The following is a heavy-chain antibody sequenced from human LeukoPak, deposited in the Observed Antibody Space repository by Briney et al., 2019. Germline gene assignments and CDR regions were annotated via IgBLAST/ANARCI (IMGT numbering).Heavy chain of an antibody. V-gene: IGHV4-34*01. Sequence: SETLSLTCAVYGESFSGYYWSWIRHPPGKGLEWIGEINHSGSTNYNPSLKSRVTISVDTSKNQFSLKLSSVTAADTAVYYCARSRTDYGDYYDAFDIWGQGTMVTVSS. D-gene: IGHD4-17*01. CDR2: INHSGST. CDR1: GESFSGYY. J-gene: IGHJ3*02. CDR3: ARSRTDYGDYYDAFDI.